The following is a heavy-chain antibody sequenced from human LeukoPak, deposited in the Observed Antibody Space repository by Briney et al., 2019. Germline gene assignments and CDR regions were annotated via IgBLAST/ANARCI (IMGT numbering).Heavy chain of an antibody. Sequence: GGSLRLSCAASGFTFSSYAMHWVRQAPGKGLEWVAVISYDGSDKYYADSVKGRFTTSRDNSKNTLYLQMNSLRAEDTAVYYCARSPLQKSYFDYWGQGTLVTVSS. CDR2: ISYDGSDK. CDR1: GFTFSSYA. V-gene: IGHV3-30-3*01. D-gene: IGHD2-15*01. CDR3: ARSPLQKSYFDY. J-gene: IGHJ4*02.